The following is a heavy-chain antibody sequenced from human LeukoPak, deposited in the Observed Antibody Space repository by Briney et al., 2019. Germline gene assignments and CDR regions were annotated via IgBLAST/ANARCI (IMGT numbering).Heavy chain of an antibody. D-gene: IGHD2-2*01. J-gene: IGHJ6*02. CDR3: ARNRRPRYCSSTSCYQEGYYYYGMDV. CDR2: IWYDGSNK. CDR1: GFTFSSYG. V-gene: IGHV3-33*01. Sequence: GGSLRLSCAASGFTFSSYGMHWVRQAPGKGLEWVAVIWYDGSNKYYADSVKGRFTISRDNSKNTLYLQMNSLRAEDTAVYYCARNRRPRYCSSTSCYQEGYYYYGMDVWGQGTTVTVSS.